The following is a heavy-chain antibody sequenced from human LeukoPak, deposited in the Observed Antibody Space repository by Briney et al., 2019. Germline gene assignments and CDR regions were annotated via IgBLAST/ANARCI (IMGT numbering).Heavy chain of an antibody. Sequence: ASVKVSCKASGYTFTSYDISWVRQAPGQGLEWMGWISAYNGNTNYAQKLQGRVTMTTDTSTSTAYMELRSLRSDDTAVYYCARDQRQYCSGGSCYPPDYWGQGTLVTVSS. CDR3: ARDQRQYCSGGSCYPPDY. CDR1: GYTFTSYD. V-gene: IGHV1-18*01. D-gene: IGHD2-15*01. J-gene: IGHJ4*02. CDR2: ISAYNGNT.